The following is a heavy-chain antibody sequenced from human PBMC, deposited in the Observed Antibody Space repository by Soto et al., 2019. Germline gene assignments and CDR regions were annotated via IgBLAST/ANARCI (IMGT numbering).Heavy chain of an antibody. J-gene: IGHJ4*02. Sequence: VQLVESGGGVVQPGRSLRLSCAASGFTFSDYAMHWVRQAPGKGLEWVAVVSHDGRNTHYADSVKGRFTISRDSSKNTVSLEITSLRAEDTAVYYSSKGGPHWLVTSDFNYWGQGALVTVSS. CDR3: SKGGPHWLVTSDFNY. D-gene: IGHD6-19*01. CDR2: VSHDGRNT. V-gene: IGHV3-30*18. CDR1: GFTFSDYA.